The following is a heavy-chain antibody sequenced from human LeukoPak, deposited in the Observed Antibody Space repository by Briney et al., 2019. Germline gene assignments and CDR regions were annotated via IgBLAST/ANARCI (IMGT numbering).Heavy chain of an antibody. V-gene: IGHV1-69*05. Sequence: SVKVSCKASGGTFSSYAISWVRQAPGQGLEWMGGIIPIFGTANYAQKFQGRVTITRNTSISTAYMELSSLRSEDTAVYYCARASGYSSSWPSRRRKRERYFDYWGQGTLVTVSS. CDR2: IIPIFGTA. J-gene: IGHJ4*02. D-gene: IGHD6-13*01. CDR3: ARASGYSSSWPSRRRKRERYFDY. CDR1: GGTFSSYA.